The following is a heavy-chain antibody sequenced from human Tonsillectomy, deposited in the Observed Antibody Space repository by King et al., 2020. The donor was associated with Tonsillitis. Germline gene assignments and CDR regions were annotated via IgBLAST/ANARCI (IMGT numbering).Heavy chain of an antibody. D-gene: IGHD4-23*01. CDR3: VKPRPNGRNSRFHY. Sequence: VQLVESGGGLVQPGGSLRLSCSASGFTFSNYAMHWVRQAPGKRLEYVSAIGSSGGSTYYADSVKGRFTISRDNSKNTLYLQMSSLRAEDTAVYYCVKPRPNGRNSRFHYWGQGTLVTVSS. CDR2: IGSSGGST. CDR1: GFTFSNYA. V-gene: IGHV3-64D*06. J-gene: IGHJ4*02.